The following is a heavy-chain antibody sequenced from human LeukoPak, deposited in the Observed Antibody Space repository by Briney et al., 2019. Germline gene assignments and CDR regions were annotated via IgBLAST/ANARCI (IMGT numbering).Heavy chain of an antibody. CDR3: VRELPPVVQYYFNF. D-gene: IGHD3-22*01. CDR2: IWYDGSIK. J-gene: IGHJ4*02. Sequence: GGSLRLSCAASGFTFSDYGMHWVRQAPGKGLEWVAVIWYDGSIKYYADSVKGRFTISRDNSRNTLYLQMNSLRAEDTAVYYCVRELPPVVQYYFNFWGPGTLVTVSS. V-gene: IGHV3-33*01. CDR1: GFTFSDYG.